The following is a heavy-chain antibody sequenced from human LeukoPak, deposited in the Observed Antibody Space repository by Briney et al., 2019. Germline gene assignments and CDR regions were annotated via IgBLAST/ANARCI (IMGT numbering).Heavy chain of an antibody. D-gene: IGHD3-3*01. J-gene: IGHJ5*02. V-gene: IGHV4-61*02. CDR3: ATTYYDFWSGYYSGGWFDP. CDR2: IYTSGST. Sequence: SQTLSLTCTVSGGSISSGSYYWSWIRQPAGKGLEWIGRIYTSGSTNYNPSLRSRVTISVDTSKNQFSLKLSSVTAADTAVYYCATTYYDFWSGYYSGGWFDPWGQGTLVTVSS. CDR1: GGSISSGSYY.